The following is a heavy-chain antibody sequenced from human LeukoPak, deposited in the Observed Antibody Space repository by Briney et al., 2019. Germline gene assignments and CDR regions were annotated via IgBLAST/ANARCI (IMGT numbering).Heavy chain of an antibody. Sequence: NPPETLSLTCTVSGGSISSYYWSWIRQPPGKGLEWIGYIYYSGSTNYNPSLKSRVTISVDTSKNQFSLKLSSVTAADTAVYYCARGQWLNIDYWGQGTLVTVSS. V-gene: IGHV4-59*01. D-gene: IGHD6-19*01. CDR1: GGSISSYY. CDR3: ARGQWLNIDY. CDR2: IYYSGST. J-gene: IGHJ4*02.